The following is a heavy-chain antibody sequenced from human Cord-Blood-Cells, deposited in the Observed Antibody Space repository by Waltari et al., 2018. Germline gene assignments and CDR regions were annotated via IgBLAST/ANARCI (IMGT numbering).Heavy chain of an antibody. CDR2: IKQDGSEK. V-gene: IGHV3-7*01. Sequence: EVQLVESGGGLVQPGGSLRLSCAASGFTFSRYWMRWVRQAPGKGLEWVANIKQDGSEKYYVDSVKGRFTISRDNAKNSLYLQMNSLRAEDTAVYYCARDYSNYYFDYWGQGTLVTVSS. CDR1: GFTFSRYW. CDR3: ARDYSNYYFDY. J-gene: IGHJ4*02. D-gene: IGHD4-4*01.